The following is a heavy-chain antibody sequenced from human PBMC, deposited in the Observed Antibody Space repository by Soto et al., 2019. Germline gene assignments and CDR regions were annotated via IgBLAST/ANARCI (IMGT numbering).Heavy chain of an antibody. V-gene: IGHV3-30*03. D-gene: IGHD3-10*01. CDR2: ISYDGSNK. Sequence: QVQLVESGGGVVQPGRSLRLSCAASGFPFTSYGMHWVREGPGKGLEWLAVISYDGSNKFYADSVKGRFTISRDISKNTLYLQMNSLRPEDTALYYCVGGQFYFDYRGQGTLVIVSS. J-gene: IGHJ4*02. CDR1: GFPFTSYG. CDR3: VGGQFYFDY.